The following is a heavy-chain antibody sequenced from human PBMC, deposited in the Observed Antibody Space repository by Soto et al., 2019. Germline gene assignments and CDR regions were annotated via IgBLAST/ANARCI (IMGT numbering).Heavy chain of an antibody. J-gene: IGHJ6*02. D-gene: IGHD4-17*01. CDR3: SRDAGGTTVAFGIDV. Sequence: QGQLVQSGAEVKKPGSSVNVSCKASGGTFSSYAISWVRQAPGQGLEWMGGIIPIFGTANYAQKFQGRVTITADESTSTAYMALSSLRAEDTAVYYCSRDAGGTTVAFGIDVWGQGTTDTVSS. V-gene: IGHV1-69*01. CDR2: IIPIFGTA. CDR1: GGTFSSYA.